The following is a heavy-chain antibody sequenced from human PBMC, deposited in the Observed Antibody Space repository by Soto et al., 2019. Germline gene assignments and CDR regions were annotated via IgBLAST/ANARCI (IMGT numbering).Heavy chain of an antibody. J-gene: IGHJ4*02. V-gene: IGHV3-21*01. CDR2: ISSSSSYI. CDR3: ARDKFETGAARLPIPFDY. D-gene: IGHD6-6*01. CDR1: GFTFSSYS. Sequence: GGSLRLSCAASGFTFSSYSMNWVRQAPGKGLEWVSSISSSSSYIYYADSVKGRFTISRDNAKNSLYLQMNSLRAEDTAVYYCARDKFETGAARLPIPFDYWGQGTLVTVSS.